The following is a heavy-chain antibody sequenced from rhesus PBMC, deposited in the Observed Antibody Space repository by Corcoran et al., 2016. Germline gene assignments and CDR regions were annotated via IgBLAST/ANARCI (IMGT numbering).Heavy chain of an antibody. CDR3: AKVSDSGYMYFDY. CDR1: GFTFSSYG. Sequence: EVQLVESGGGLVQPGGSLRLSCAASGFTFSSYGMSWFRQAPGKGLEWVSYISNGGGSTNNSASVKGRFTISRDNSKNTLSLQMNSLRAEDTAVYYCAKVSDSGYMYFDYWGQGVLVTVSS. CDR2: ISNGGGST. J-gene: IGHJ4*01. D-gene: IGHD3-28*01. V-gene: IGHV3S5*01.